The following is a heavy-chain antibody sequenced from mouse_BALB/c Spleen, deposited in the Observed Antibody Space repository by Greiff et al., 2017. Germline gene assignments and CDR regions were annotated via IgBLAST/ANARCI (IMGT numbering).Heavy chain of an antibody. CDR3: ARRNYGSSYEFAY. CDR1: GYSITSDYA. J-gene: IGHJ3*01. Sequence: ESGPGLVKPSQSLSLTCTVTGYSITSDYAWNWIRQFPGNKLEWMGYISYSGSTSYNPSLKSRISITRDTSKNQFFLQLNSVTTEDTATYYCARRNYGSSYEFAYWGQGTLVTVSA. D-gene: IGHD1-1*01. CDR2: ISYSGST. V-gene: IGHV3-2*02.